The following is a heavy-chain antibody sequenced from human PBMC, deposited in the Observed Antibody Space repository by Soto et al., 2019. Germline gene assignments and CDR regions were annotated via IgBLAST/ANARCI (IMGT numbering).Heavy chain of an antibody. D-gene: IGHD3-16*01. CDR2: IYYSGST. CDR3: AIVYFHGLIGYYYGMDV. V-gene: IGHV4-30-4*01. J-gene: IGHJ6*02. Sequence: PSETLSLTCTVSGGSISSGDYYWSWIRQPPGKGLEWIGYIYYSGSTYYNPSLKSRVTISLDTSKNQFSLKLTSVTAADTAVYYCAIVYFHGLIGYYYGMDVWGQGTTVTVSS. CDR1: GGSISSGDYY.